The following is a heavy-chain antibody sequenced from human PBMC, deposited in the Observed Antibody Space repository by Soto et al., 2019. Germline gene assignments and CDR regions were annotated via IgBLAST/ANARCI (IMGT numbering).Heavy chain of an antibody. CDR1: GFTFSSYA. CDR2: ISYDGSNK. D-gene: IGHD2-15*01. Sequence: QVQLVESGGGVVQPGRSLRLSCAASGFTFSSYAMHWVRQAPGKGLEWVAVISYDGSNKYYADSVKGRFTISRDNSKNTLYLQMNSLRAEDTAVYYCARDEGYCSGGSCYGDLRYWGQGTLVTVSS. J-gene: IGHJ4*02. V-gene: IGHV3-30-3*01. CDR3: ARDEGYCSGGSCYGDLRY.